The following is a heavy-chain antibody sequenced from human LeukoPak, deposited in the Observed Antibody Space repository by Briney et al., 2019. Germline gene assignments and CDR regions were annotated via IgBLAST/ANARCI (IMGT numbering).Heavy chain of an antibody. CDR2: IYTSGST. D-gene: IGHD3-22*01. CDR3: ARDLSYYDSSGYYPDYWYFDL. CDR1: GGSISSYY. Sequence: SGTLSLTCTVSGGSISSYYWSWIRQPAGKGLEWIGRIYTSGSTNYNPSLKSRVTMSVDTSKNQFSLKLSSVTAADTAVYYCARDLSYYDSSGYYPDYWYFDLWGRGTLVTVSS. J-gene: IGHJ2*01. V-gene: IGHV4-4*07.